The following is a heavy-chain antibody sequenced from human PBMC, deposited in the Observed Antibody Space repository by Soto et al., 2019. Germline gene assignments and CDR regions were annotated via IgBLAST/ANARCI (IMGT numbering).Heavy chain of an antibody. V-gene: IGHV1-18*01. CDR2: ISAYKTNI. D-gene: IGHD3-10*01. CDR3: ARDLDGSGAYYTDF. CDR1: GYTFPNYG. J-gene: IGHJ4*02. Sequence: ASVKVSCKASGYTFPNYGITWVRQAHGQGLEWMGWISAYKTNIKYAQKFQGRVTLTTDTSTSTAYMELRSLRSDDTAIYYCARDLDGSGAYYTDFWGQGTLVTVS.